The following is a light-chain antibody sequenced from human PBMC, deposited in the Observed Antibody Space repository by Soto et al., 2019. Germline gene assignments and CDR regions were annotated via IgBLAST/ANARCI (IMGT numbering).Light chain of an antibody. V-gene: IGLV2-14*01. CDR1: SSDVGGYNY. J-gene: IGLJ3*02. CDR3: SSYTSSGTWV. CDR2: GVR. Sequence: QSALTQPASVSGSPGQSITISCTGTSSDVGGYNYVSWYQQHPGRAPKVMIYGVRNRPSGVSNRFSGSKSDNTASLTISGLQAEDEADYYCSSYTSSGTWVFGGGTKLTVL.